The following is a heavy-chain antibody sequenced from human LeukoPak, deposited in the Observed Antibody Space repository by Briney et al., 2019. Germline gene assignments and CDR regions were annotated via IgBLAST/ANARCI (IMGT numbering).Heavy chain of an antibody. CDR1: GGTFSSYA. CDR2: IKQDGSEK. J-gene: IGHJ4*02. CDR3: ASAWR. Sequence: SCKASGGTFSSYAMHWVRQAPGKGPEWVATIKQDGSEKYYVDSVKGRFTISRDNAKNSLYLQMSSLRAEDTALYYCASAWRWGQGALVTVSS. V-gene: IGHV3-7*01. D-gene: IGHD5-12*01.